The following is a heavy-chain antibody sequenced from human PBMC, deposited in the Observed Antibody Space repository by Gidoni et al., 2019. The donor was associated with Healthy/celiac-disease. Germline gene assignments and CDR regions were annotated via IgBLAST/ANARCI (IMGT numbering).Heavy chain of an antibody. CDR3: AKGRNYGYRAFDY. J-gene: IGHJ4*02. Sequence: QVQLVESGGGVVQPGWSLRLPCAASGFTFSSYVTPWVSQAPGKGLGGVTVISNDRSNKYYADSVKGRFTISRDNSKNTLYLQMNSLRAEDTAVYYCAKGRNYGYRAFDYWGQGTLVTVSS. V-gene: IGHV3-30*18. CDR1: GFTFSSYV. CDR2: ISNDRSNK. D-gene: IGHD1-7*01.